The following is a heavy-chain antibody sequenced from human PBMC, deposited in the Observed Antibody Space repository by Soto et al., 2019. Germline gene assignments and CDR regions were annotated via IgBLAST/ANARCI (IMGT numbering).Heavy chain of an antibody. CDR1: GGTFSSYT. D-gene: IGHD6-13*01. CDR3: ARGEAADGARGWFDR. CDR2: IIPILGRA. V-gene: IGHV1-69*08. Sequence: QVQLVQSGAEVKKPGSSVKVSCKASGGTFSSYTISWVRQAPGQGLEWMGRIIPILGRANYAQKFQGRVTIXXDXTXXTADMERSSGSSEGTAAYYCARGEAADGARGWFDRWGQGTLVTVSS. J-gene: IGHJ5*02.